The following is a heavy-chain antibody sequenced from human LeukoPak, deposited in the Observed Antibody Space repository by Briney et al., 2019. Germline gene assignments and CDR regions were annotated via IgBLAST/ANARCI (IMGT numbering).Heavy chain of an antibody. CDR3: AKLVQTTLVTPDF. D-gene: IGHD4-23*01. V-gene: IGHV3-23*01. CDR2: ISDSGGST. Sequence: PGGSLRLSCAVSGITLSNYGMSWVRQAPGKGLEWVAGISDSGGSTNYADSVKGRFTISRDNPKNTLYLQMNSLRAEDTAVYYCAKLVQTTLVTPDFWGQGTLVTVSS. J-gene: IGHJ4*02. CDR1: GITLSNYG.